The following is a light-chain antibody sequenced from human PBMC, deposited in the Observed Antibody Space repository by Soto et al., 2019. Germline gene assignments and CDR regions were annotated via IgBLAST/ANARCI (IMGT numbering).Light chain of an antibody. CDR1: QGISSY. V-gene: IGKV1-27*01. Sequence: DIQLTQSPTSLSASVGDRVTITCRGSQGISSYLNCYRQNPGKVPKLLIYIASNLHSGVPSRFRGRGSGTDLTLTVSSLQREDVKTYYGQLAALNFGGVTKVAFK. J-gene: IGKJ4*01. CDR2: IAS. CDR3: QLAALN.